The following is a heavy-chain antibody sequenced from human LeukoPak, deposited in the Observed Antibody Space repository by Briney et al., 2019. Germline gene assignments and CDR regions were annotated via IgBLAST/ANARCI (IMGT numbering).Heavy chain of an antibody. J-gene: IGHJ4*02. CDR3: ARDRPHSGYDFDY. CDR2: ITSSSSSI. CDR1: GFSFSSYS. D-gene: IGHD5-12*01. V-gene: IGHV3-48*01. Sequence: GGSLRLSCAASGFSFSSYSMNWVRQAPGKGLEWVSYITSSSSSIYYADSVKGRFTISRDNAKSSLYLQMNSLRAEDTAIYYCARDRPHSGYDFDYWGQGTLVTVSS.